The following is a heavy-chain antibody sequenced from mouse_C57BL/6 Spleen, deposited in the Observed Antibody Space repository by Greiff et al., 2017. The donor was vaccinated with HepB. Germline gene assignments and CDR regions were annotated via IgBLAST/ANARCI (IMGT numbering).Heavy chain of an antibody. D-gene: IGHD2-4*01. CDR2: ISYDGSN. J-gene: IGHJ3*01. CDR3: ARERDYGPFAY. V-gene: IGHV3-6*01. Sequence: EVKLLESGPGLVKPSQSLSLTCSVPGYSITSGYYWNWIRQFPGNKLEWMGYISYDGSNNYNPSLKNRISITRDTSKNQFFLKLNSVTTEDTATYYCARERDYGPFAYWGQGTLVTVSA. CDR1: GYSITSGYY.